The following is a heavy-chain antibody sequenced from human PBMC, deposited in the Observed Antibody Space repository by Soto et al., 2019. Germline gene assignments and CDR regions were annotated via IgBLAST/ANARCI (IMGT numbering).Heavy chain of an antibody. Sequence: EVQLLVSGGGLVQPGGSLRLSCVASGITFKSYAMTWVRQAPGKGLEWVSVMSGGGDKTYYADSVKGRFTISRDNSKNTLYLQMTFLRAEDTAVYHCAKDLTYYYGSSGYSWGFDPRGQGTKVTVSS. J-gene: IGHJ5*02. CDR1: GITFKSYA. CDR2: MSGGGDKT. CDR3: AKDLTYYYGSSGYSWGFDP. D-gene: IGHD3-22*01. V-gene: IGHV3-23*01.